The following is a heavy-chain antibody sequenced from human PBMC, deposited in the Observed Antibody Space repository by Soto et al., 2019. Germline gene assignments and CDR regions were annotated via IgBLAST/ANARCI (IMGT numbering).Heavy chain of an antibody. Sequence: HVQLRESGPGLLKPSETLSLTCTVSGDSVSSDGYFWTWVRQPPGKGLEWIAYISYTGDTNYNPSLKSRVTISVDTARNQFSLKVRSVSAADTAMYFCARIVGGVTIDYWGQGTLVTVSS. CDR2: ISYTGDT. V-gene: IGHV4-61*08. D-gene: IGHD3-16*01. CDR3: ARIVGGVTIDY. J-gene: IGHJ4*02. CDR1: GDSVSSDGYF.